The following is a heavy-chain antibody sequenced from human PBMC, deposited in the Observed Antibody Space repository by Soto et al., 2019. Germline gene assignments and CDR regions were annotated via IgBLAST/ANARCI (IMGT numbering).Heavy chain of an antibody. D-gene: IGHD3-22*01. Sequence: GGSLRLSCAASGFTFSSYAMSWVRQAPGKGLEWVSAISGSGGSTYYADSVKGRFTISRDNSKNTLYLQMNSLRAEDSAVYYCAKEQTYYYDTSGYPHAFDIWGQGTMVTVSS. J-gene: IGHJ3*02. CDR3: AKEQTYYYDTSGYPHAFDI. CDR1: GFTFSSYA. CDR2: ISGSGGST. V-gene: IGHV3-23*01.